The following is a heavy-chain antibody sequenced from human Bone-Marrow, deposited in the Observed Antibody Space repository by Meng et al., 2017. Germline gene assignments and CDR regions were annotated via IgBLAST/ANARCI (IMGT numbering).Heavy chain of an antibody. CDR1: GYTFTGYY. J-gene: IGHJ3*02. V-gene: IGHV1-2*02. CDR2: INPNSGGT. Sequence: ASVKVSCKASGYTFTGYYMHWVRQAPGQGLEWMGWINPNSGGTNYAQKFQGRVTMTRDTSISTAYMELSRLRSDDTAVYYCARGRFDTYYYDSSGYLGAFDIWGQGTMVTVSS. D-gene: IGHD3-22*01. CDR3: ARGRFDTYYYDSSGYLGAFDI.